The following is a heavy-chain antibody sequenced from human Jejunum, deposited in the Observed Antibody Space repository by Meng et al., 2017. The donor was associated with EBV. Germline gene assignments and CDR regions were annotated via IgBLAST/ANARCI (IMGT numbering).Heavy chain of an antibody. CDR3: ARGSSWNRGDY. Sequence: GGAIKNSGASVRVSCKASGDTLTNYAFRWGRQAPGQGLEWMGYISAGSGDTKNSQKFHGRVTFTRATSASKVYMELSSLRSEDTAMYYCARGSSWNRGDYWGQGTLVTVSS. CDR1: GDTLTNYA. D-gene: IGHD6-13*01. V-gene: IGHV1-3*01. J-gene: IGHJ4*02. CDR2: ISAGSGDT.